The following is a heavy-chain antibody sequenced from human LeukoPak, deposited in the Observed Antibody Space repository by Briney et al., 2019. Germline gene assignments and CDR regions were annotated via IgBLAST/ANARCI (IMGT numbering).Heavy chain of an antibody. CDR3: AREDGYCSGGNCYSYFDS. Sequence: GGSLRLSCAASGFTFSSYWMSWVRQAPGKGLEWVANIKQDGSEKYYVDSVKGRFTISRDNAKNSLYLQMYSLRAEDTAVYFCAREDGYCSGGNCYSYFDSWGQGTLVTVSS. CDR1: GFTFSSYW. CDR2: IKQDGSEK. D-gene: IGHD2-15*01. V-gene: IGHV3-7*01. J-gene: IGHJ4*02.